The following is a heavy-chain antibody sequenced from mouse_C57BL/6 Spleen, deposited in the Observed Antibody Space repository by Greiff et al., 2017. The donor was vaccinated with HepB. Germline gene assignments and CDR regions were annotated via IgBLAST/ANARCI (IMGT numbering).Heavy chain of an antibody. CDR3: ARKIAAGDRDY. J-gene: IGHJ4*01. V-gene: IGHV1-55*01. CDR1: GYTFTSYW. CDR2: IYPGSGST. Sequence: QVQLKQSGAELVKPGASVKMSCKASGYTFTSYWITWVKQRPGQGLEWIGDIYPGSGSTNYNEKFKSKATLTVDTSSSTAYMQLSSLTSEDSAVYYCARKIAAGDRDYWGQGTSVTVSS.